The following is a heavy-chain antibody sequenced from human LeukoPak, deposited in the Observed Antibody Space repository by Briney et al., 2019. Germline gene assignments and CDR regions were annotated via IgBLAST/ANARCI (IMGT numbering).Heavy chain of an antibody. J-gene: IGHJ4*02. Sequence: GGSPRLSCAASGFTFSSYSMNWVRQAPGKGLEWVSSISSSSSYIYYADSVKGRFTISRDNAKNSLYLQMNSLRAEDTAVYYCARDSGYYGSGSYHNWGQGTLVTVSS. CDR1: GFTFSSYS. CDR3: ARDSGYYGSGSYHN. V-gene: IGHV3-21*01. D-gene: IGHD3-10*01. CDR2: ISSSSSYI.